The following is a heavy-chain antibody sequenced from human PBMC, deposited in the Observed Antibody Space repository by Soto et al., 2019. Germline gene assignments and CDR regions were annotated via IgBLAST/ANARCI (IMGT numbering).Heavy chain of an antibody. Sequence: QVQLVQSGAEVKKPGASVKVSCKASGGTFSSYTISWVRQAPGQGLEWMGRIIPILGIANYAQKFQGRVTITADKSTSTDYMELSRLRSEDAAVDYCERPCSGGSCYSASGAFDIWGQGTMVTVSS. CDR3: ERPCSGGSCYSASGAFDI. V-gene: IGHV1-69*02. CDR2: IIPILGIA. J-gene: IGHJ3*02. D-gene: IGHD2-15*01. CDR1: GGTFSSYT.